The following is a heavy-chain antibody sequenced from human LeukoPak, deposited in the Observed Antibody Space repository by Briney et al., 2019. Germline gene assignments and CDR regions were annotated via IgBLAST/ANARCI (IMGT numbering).Heavy chain of an antibody. J-gene: IGHJ2*01. CDR3: TADGWKQRPHWYFGL. D-gene: IGHD6-25*01. CDR1: GFTFSNAW. V-gene: IGHV3-15*01. Sequence: GGSLRLSCAASGFTFSNAWLSWVRQAPGKGLEWVGRIKSKSDGGTTDYGAPVKGRFTISRDDSKNTLYLQMNSLKTEDTAVYYCTADGWKQRPHWYFGLWGRGTLVTVSS. CDR2: IKSKSDGGTT.